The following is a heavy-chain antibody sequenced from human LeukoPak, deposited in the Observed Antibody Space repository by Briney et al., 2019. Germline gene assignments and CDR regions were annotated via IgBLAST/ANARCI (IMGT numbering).Heavy chain of an antibody. J-gene: IGHJ4*02. V-gene: IGHV4-59*08. Sequence: SETLSLTCTASGGSISSYYWSWIRQPPGKGLEWIGYIYYSGSTNYNPSLKSRVTISVDTSKNQFSLKLSSVTAADTAVYYCARHAREVSGWFDYWGQGTLVTVSS. CDR2: IYYSGST. CDR3: ARHAREVSGWFDY. D-gene: IGHD6-19*01. CDR1: GGSISSYY.